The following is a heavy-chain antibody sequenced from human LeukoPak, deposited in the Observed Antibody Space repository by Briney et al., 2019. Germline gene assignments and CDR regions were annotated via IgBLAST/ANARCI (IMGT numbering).Heavy chain of an antibody. V-gene: IGHV3-30-3*01. CDR2: ISHDGNSA. D-gene: IGHD2-15*01. CDR1: GFTFSNFA. Sequence: AGGSLRLSCAASGFTFSNFAVYWVRQSPGKGLEWVAVISHDGNSARYADSVKGRFTISRDNSKNTLYLQMNSLRAEDTAVYYCTTASDIVVVESYYYYMDVWGKGTTVTVSS. CDR3: TTASDIVVVESYYYYMDV. J-gene: IGHJ6*03.